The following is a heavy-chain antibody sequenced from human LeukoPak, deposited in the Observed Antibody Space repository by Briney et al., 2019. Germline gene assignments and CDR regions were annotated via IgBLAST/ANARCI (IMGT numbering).Heavy chain of an antibody. V-gene: IGHV1-18*01. D-gene: IGHD1-14*01. J-gene: IGHJ5*02. Sequence: ASVKVSCKASGYTFTSYGITWVRQAPGQGLEWMGWISTYNGNTIYARSLQGRITMTTDTFTSTAYMELRSLISDDTAVYYCARDRQGSGPRPPETNWFDPWGQGTLVTVSS. CDR2: ISTYNGNT. CDR1: GYTFTSYG. CDR3: ARDRQGSGPRPPETNWFDP.